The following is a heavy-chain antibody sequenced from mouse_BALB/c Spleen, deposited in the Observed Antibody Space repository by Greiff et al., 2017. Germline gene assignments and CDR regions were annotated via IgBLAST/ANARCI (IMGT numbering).Heavy chain of an antibody. Sequence: VQLQQSGAELARPGASVKLSCKASGYTFTSYWMQWVKQRPGQGLEWIGAIYPGDGDTRYTQKFKGKATLTADKSSSTAYMQLSSLASEDSAVYYCARESGTVVDMGFDYWGQGTTLTVSS. CDR1: GYTFTSYW. J-gene: IGHJ2*01. V-gene: IGHV1-87*01. CDR2: IYPGDGDT. D-gene: IGHD1-1*01. CDR3: ARESGTVVDMGFDY.